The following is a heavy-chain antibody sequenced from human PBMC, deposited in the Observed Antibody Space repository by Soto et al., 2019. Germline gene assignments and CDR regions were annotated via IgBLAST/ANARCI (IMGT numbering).Heavy chain of an antibody. D-gene: IGHD6-19*01. J-gene: IGHJ6*02. Sequence: PSETLSLTCTASGGSISSSSYYWGWIRQPPGKGLEWIGSIYYSGSTYYNPSLKSRVTISVDTSKNQFSLKLSSVTAADTAVYYCARDTYSSGWYRDYYGMDVWGQGTTVTVSS. CDR3: ARDTYSSGWYRDYYGMDV. V-gene: IGHV4-39*02. CDR1: GGSISSSSYY. CDR2: IYYSGST.